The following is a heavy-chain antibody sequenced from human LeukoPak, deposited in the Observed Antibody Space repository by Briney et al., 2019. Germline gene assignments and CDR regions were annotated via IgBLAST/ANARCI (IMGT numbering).Heavy chain of an antibody. J-gene: IGHJ4*02. CDR1: GYTFTSYY. D-gene: IGHD1-26*01. CDR2: INPNSGGT. V-gene: IGHV1-2*06. Sequence: GASVKVSCKASGYTFTSYYMHWVRQAPGQGLEWMGRINPNSGGTNYAQQFQGRVTMTRDTSISTAYMELSRLRSDDTAVYYCARGEIVGATKLKIMPDYWGQGTLVTVSS. CDR3: ARGEIVGATKLKIMPDY.